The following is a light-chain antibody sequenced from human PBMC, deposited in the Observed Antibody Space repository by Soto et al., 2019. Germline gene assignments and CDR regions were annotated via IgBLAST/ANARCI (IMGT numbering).Light chain of an antibody. Sequence: EIVLTQSPGTLSLSPGERATLSCRASQSVTSNYLAWYQQKPGQAPRLLIFGASSRATGIPDRVRGSGSGTDFTLTISRLEPEDFAVYYCQQYDSSPVTFGQGTKVEIK. CDR1: QSVTSNY. J-gene: IGKJ1*01. V-gene: IGKV3-20*01. CDR2: GAS. CDR3: QQYDSSPVT.